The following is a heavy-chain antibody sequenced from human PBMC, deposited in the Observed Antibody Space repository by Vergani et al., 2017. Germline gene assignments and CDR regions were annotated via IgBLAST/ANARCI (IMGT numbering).Heavy chain of an antibody. D-gene: IGHD4-23*01. J-gene: IGHJ4*02. Sequence: QVQLVESGGGVVQPGRSLRLSCAASGFTFSSYGMHWVRQAPGKGLEWVAVIWYDGSNKNYADSVKGRFTISRDNANNTLCLQMNSLRAEDTAVYYCARDSRWADYGGNAGVDYWGQGTLVTVSS. CDR2: IWYDGSNK. V-gene: IGHV3-33*01. CDR3: ARDSRWADYGGNAGVDY. CDR1: GFTFSSYG.